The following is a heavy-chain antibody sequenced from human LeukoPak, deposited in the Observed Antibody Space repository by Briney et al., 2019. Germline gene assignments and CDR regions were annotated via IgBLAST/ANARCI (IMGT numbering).Heavy chain of an antibody. CDR3: ARVPYYDYVWGSYGVYDY. CDR1: GGSFSGYY. Sequence: SETLSLTCAVYGGSFSGYYWSWIRQPPGKGLEWIGSTYHSGSTYYNPSLKSRVTISVDTSKNQFSLKLSSVTAADTAVYYCARVPYYDYVWGSYGVYDYWGQGTLVTVSS. D-gene: IGHD3-16*01. J-gene: IGHJ4*02. V-gene: IGHV4-34*01. CDR2: TYHSGST.